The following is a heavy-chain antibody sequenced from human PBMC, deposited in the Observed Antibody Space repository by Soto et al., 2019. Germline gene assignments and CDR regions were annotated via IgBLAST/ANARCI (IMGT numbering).Heavy chain of an antibody. V-gene: IGHV1-18*01. J-gene: IGHJ4*02. CDR3: ARARAEYSSSFSYYFDS. CDR1: GYTFRTYG. Sequence: QVQLVQSGSEVKKPGASVKVSCKASGYTFRTYGITWVRQAPGQGLEWVAWISVHTGDTKYAQKLQGRVSLTTDTFTTTAYIELMGLTSDDTAIYYCARARAEYSSSFSYYFDSWGQGTLVTVSS. CDR2: ISVHTGDT. D-gene: IGHD6-6*01.